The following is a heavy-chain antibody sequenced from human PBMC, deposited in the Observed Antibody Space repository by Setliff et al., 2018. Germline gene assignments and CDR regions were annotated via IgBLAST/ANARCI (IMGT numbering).Heavy chain of an antibody. CDR3: ASDIHNDYDYFDY. CDR1: GFTFSRSA. J-gene: IGHJ4*02. Sequence: PGESLKISCAASGFTFSRSAIHWVRQASGKGLEWVGRVRSRINNFATAYDASVKGRFIISRDDSKNTAYLQMNSLKTEDTAVYYCASDIHNDYDYFDYWGQGIQVTVSS. V-gene: IGHV3-73*01. D-gene: IGHD4-17*01. CDR2: VRSRINNFAT.